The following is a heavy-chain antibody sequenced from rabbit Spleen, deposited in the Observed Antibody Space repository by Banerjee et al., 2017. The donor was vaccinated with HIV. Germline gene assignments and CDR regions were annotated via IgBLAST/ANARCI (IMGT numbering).Heavy chain of an antibody. Sequence: QEQLVESGGGLVQPGGSLKLSCKASGLDFSGDSYDSYMCWVRQAPGKGLEWISCIAGSSSGFTYSATWAKGRFTCSKTSSTTVTLQMTSLTVADTATYFCARDTGSSFSSYGMDLWGPGTLVTVS. CDR1: GLDFSGDSY. D-gene: IGHD8-1*01. CDR3: ARDTGSSFSSYGMDL. V-gene: IGHV1S45*01. CDR2: IAGSSSGFT. J-gene: IGHJ6*01.